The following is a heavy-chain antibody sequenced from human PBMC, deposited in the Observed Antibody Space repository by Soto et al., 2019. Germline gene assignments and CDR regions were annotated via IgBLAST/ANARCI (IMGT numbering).Heavy chain of an antibody. CDR2: INAGNGTT. Sequence: ASVKVSCKASGGTFSSYAISWVRQAPGQRLEWMGWINAGNGTTNYSQKFQGRVTITRDTSASTAYMELSSLRSEDTAVYYCARVTRDGYNRAFDIWGQGTMVTVSS. CDR1: GGTFSSYA. V-gene: IGHV1-3*01. J-gene: IGHJ3*02. D-gene: IGHD5-12*01. CDR3: ARVTRDGYNRAFDI.